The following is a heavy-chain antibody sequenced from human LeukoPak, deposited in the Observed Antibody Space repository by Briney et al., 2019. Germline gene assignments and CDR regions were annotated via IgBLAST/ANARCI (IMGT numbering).Heavy chain of an antibody. J-gene: IGHJ4*02. V-gene: IGHV4-30-4*01. CDR2: IYYSGST. CDR3: ARADDYYGSGSPQVFDY. Sequence: SQTLSLTCTVSGGPISSGDYYWSWVRQPPGKGLEWIGYIYYSGSTYYNPSLKSRVTISVDTSKNQFSLKLSSVTAADTAVYYCARADDYYGSGSPQVFDYWGQGTLVTVSS. CDR1: GGPISSGDYY. D-gene: IGHD3-10*01.